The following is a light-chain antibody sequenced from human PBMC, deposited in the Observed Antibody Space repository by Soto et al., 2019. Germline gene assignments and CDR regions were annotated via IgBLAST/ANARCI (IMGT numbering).Light chain of an antibody. Sequence: DIQMTQSTSTLSACVGDRVTITCRASQSISSWLAWYQQKPGKAPKLLIYKASSLESGVPSRFSGSGSGTEFTLTISSLQPDDFATYYCQQYNSYPLTFGGGTKVEIK. CDR3: QQYNSYPLT. CDR2: KAS. V-gene: IGKV1-5*03. CDR1: QSISSW. J-gene: IGKJ4*01.